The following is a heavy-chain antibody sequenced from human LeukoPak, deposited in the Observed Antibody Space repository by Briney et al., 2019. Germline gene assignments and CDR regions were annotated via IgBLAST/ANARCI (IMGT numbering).Heavy chain of an antibody. D-gene: IGHD6-19*01. Sequence: SETLSLTCTVSGGSISSYYWTWIRQPPGKGLEWIGYIYYSGSPNYNPSLKSRVTISLDTSKNQFSLKLSSVTAADTAVYYCASSPVDPVAFDIWGQGTMVTVSS. J-gene: IGHJ3*02. V-gene: IGHV4-59*08. CDR2: IYYSGSP. CDR3: ASSPVDPVAFDI. CDR1: GGSISSYY.